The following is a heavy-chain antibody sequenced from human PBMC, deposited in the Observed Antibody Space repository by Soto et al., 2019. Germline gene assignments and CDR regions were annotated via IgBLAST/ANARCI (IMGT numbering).Heavy chain of an antibody. CDR2: ISYDGSNK. Sequence: GGSLRLSCAASGFTFNNYAMHWVRQAPGKWLEWVALISYDGSNKYYADSVKGRFTISRDNSKNTLYLQMNSLRAEDTAVYYCARDPLWGTAMVLWYFDLWGRGTLVTVSS. CDR1: GFTFNNYA. V-gene: IGHV3-30-3*01. J-gene: IGHJ2*01. CDR3: ARDPLWGTAMVLWYFDL. D-gene: IGHD5-18*01.